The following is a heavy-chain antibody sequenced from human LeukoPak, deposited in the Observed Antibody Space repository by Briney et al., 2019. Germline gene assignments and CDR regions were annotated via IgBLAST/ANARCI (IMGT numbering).Heavy chain of an antibody. CDR3: AGQSYYYDSSGSYYYMDV. CDR2: IYYSGST. V-gene: IGHV4-39*01. J-gene: IGHJ6*03. D-gene: IGHD3-22*01. CDR1: GGSISSSSYY. Sequence: PSETLSLTCTVSGGSISSSSYYWGWIRPPPGKGLEWIGSIYYSGSTYYNPSLKSRVTISVDTSKNQFSLKLSSVTAADTAVYYCAGQSYYYDSSGSYYYMDVWGKGTTVTVSS.